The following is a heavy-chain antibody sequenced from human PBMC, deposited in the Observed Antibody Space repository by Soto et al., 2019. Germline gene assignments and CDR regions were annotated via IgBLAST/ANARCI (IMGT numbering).Heavy chain of an antibody. CDR1: GFTVSSNY. Sequence: GGSLRLSCAASGFTVSSNYMSWVRQAPGKGLEWVSVIYSGGSTYYADSVKGRFTISRDNSKNTLYLQMNSLRAEDMAVYYCAREYYYYGMDVWGQGTTVTVSS. J-gene: IGHJ6*02. CDR3: AREYYYYGMDV. V-gene: IGHV3-53*01. CDR2: IYSGGST.